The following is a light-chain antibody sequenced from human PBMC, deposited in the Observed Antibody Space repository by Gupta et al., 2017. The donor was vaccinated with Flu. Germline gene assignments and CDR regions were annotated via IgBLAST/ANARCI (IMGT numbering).Light chain of an antibody. J-gene: IGKJ3*01. CDR2: KAS. V-gene: IGKV1-5*03. Sequence: DIQMTQSPSTQSASVGDRVTITCRASQSISSWLAWYQQKPGKAPKLLIYKASSLESGVPSRFSGSGSGTEFTLTISSLQPDDFATYYCQQYNSYSPGFTFGPGTKVDIK. CDR3: QQYNSYSPGFT. CDR1: QSISSW.